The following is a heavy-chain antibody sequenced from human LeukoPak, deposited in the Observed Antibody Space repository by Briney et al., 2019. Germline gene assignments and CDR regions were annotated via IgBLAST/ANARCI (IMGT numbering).Heavy chain of an antibody. D-gene: IGHD3-10*01. CDR2: ISGRGASK. J-gene: IGHJ4*02. CDR3: ARGARGSGTASDY. CDR1: GLTFNNYA. V-gene: IGHV3-23*01. Sequence: GGSLRLSCAVSGLTFNNYAMSWVRQAPGKGLEWVSGISGRGASKYYADSVKGRFTISRDNSKNTLYLQMNSLRAEDTAVYYCARGARGSGTASDYWGQGTLVTVSS.